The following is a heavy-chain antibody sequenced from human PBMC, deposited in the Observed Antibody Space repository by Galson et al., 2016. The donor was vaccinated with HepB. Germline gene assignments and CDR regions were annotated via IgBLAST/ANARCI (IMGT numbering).Heavy chain of an antibody. CDR2: VNSDGSGT. CDR1: GFTFSSYA. J-gene: IGHJ6*03. D-gene: IGHD3-16*01. Sequence: SLRLSCAASGFTFSSYAMSWVRQAPGKGLVWVSRVNSDGSGTGYADSVKGRFTISRDNAKNMLFLQMNSLKVEDTAVYYCARSYVPGSGRKNYYMDVWGRGTTVTVSS. CDR3: ARSYVPGSGRKNYYMDV. V-gene: IGHV3-74*01.